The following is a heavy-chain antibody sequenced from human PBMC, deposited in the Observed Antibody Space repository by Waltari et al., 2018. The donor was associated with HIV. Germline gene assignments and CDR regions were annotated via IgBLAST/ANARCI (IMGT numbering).Heavy chain of an antibody. V-gene: IGHV4-4*02. D-gene: IGHD3-9*01. Sequence: QVQLQDSGPGLVKPSGTLSLTCVVSGGSTSSSNWWSWVRQPPGKGLEGIGEIYHSGSTNYNPSLKSRVTISVDKSKDKFTLKLRSVTAADTAVYFCARVSSLTGYYKALDYWGQGTLVTVSS. CDR1: GGSTSSSNW. CDR3: ARVSSLTGYYKALDY. CDR2: IYHSGST. J-gene: IGHJ4*02.